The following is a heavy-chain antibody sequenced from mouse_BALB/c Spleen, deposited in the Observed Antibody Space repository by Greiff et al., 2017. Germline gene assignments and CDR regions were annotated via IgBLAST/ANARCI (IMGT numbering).Heavy chain of an antibody. CDR1: GYSITSDYA. J-gene: IGHJ3*01. CDR3: ARGQLGRFAY. V-gene: IGHV3-2*02. CDR2: ISYSGST. Sequence: EVKVEESGPGLVKPSQSLSLTCTVTGYSITSDYAWNWIRQFPGNKLEWMGYISYSGSTSYNPSLKSRISITRDTSKNQFFLQLNSVTTEDTATYYCARGQLGRFAYWGQGTLVTVSA. D-gene: IGHD4-1*02.